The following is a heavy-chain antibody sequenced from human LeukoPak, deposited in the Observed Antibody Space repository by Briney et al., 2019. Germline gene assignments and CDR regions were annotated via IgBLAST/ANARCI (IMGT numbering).Heavy chain of an antibody. V-gene: IGHV3-33*01. CDR2: VWYDGSNI. D-gene: IGHD1-26*01. Sequence: GGSLRLSCAASGFTFSTYGMHWVRQAPGKGLEWVAVVWYDGSNIHYVDSVKGRFTISRDNSKSTLYLQMNSLTAEDTAVYYCARGGYSGAYYFDYWGQGTLVTVSS. J-gene: IGHJ4*02. CDR1: GFTFSTYG. CDR3: ARGGYSGAYYFDY.